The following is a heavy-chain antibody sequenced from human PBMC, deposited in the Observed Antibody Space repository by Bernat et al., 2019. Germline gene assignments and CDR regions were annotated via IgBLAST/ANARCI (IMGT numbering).Heavy chain of an antibody. J-gene: IGHJ4*02. Sequence: EVQLVESGGGLVQPGGSLRLFRAASGFTVSSNYMSWVRQAPGKGLEWVSVIYSGGSTYYADSVKDRFTISRDNSKNTLYLQMNSLRAEDTAVYYCASWSSSGWYGDVDYWGQGTLVTVSS. V-gene: IGHV3-66*01. CDR2: IYSGGST. CDR3: ASWSSSGWYGDVDY. CDR1: GFTVSSNY. D-gene: IGHD6-19*01.